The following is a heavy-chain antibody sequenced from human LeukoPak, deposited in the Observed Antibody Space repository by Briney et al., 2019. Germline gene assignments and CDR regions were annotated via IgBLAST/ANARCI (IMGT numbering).Heavy chain of an antibody. D-gene: IGHD5-24*01. CDR2: ISSSSSYI. V-gene: IGHV3-21*01. CDR3: ARDLSYSRDGAFDL. CDR1: GFTFSSYS. Sequence: GGCLRLSCAASGFTFSSYSMNWVRQAPGKGLEWVSSISSSSSYIYYADSVKGRFTISRDNAKNSLYLQMSSLRADDTAVYYCARDLSYSRDGAFDLWGQGTMVTVSS. J-gene: IGHJ3*01.